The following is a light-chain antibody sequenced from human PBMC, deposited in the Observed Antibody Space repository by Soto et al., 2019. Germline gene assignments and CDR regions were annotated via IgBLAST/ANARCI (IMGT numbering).Light chain of an antibody. V-gene: IGKV3-15*01. CDR3: QPYNKWPLT. CDR1: QSLLHSNEHNY. J-gene: IGKJ1*01. CDR2: GAS. Sequence: DIVMTQSPLSLPVIPGEPASIPCRSSQSLLHSNEHNYLDWYQQTPGQAPRLXIYGASTRATGIQVRFSGSASGTEFTLTIRSLQSEEFTVYYCQPYNKWPLTVGQGTKVDIK.